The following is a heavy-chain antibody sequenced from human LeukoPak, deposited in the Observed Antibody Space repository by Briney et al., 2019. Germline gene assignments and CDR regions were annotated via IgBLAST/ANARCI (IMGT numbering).Heavy chain of an antibody. J-gene: IGHJ6*02. CDR3: ARHGAAYYYGSGSYYKGYYYGMDV. Sequence: PSETLSLTCTVSGGSISSYYWSWIRQPPGKGLEWIGYIYYSGSTNYNPSLKSRVTISVDTSKNQFSLKLSSVTAADTAMYYCARHGAAYYYGSGSYYKGYYYGMDVWGQGTTVTVSS. CDR1: GGSISSYY. D-gene: IGHD3-10*01. V-gene: IGHV4-59*08. CDR2: IYYSGST.